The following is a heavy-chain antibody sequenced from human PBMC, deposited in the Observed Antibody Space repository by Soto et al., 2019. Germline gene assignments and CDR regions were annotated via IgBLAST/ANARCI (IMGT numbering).Heavy chain of an antibody. CDR3: AREPIPREWYYGMDV. D-gene: IGHD3-3*01. CDR2: ISAYNGNT. Sequence: QVQLVQSGAEVKKPGASVKVSCKASGYTFTSYGISWVRQAPGQGLEWMGWISAYNGNTNYAQKLQGRVTMTTDTSTRTAYMELRSLRSDDTAVYYCAREPIPREWYYGMDVWGQGTTVTVSS. CDR1: GYTFTSYG. J-gene: IGHJ6*02. V-gene: IGHV1-18*01.